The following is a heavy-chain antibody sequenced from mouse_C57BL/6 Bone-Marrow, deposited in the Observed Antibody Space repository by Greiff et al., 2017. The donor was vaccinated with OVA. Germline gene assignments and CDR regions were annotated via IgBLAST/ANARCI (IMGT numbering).Heavy chain of an antibody. CDR1: GYTFTSYW. V-gene: IGHV1-5*01. CDR2: IYPGNSDT. D-gene: IGHD4-1*01. CDR3: TTKTGTRAYFDY. J-gene: IGHJ2*01. Sequence: VQLQQSGTVLARPGASVKMSCKTSGYTFTSYWMHWVKQRPGQGLEWIGAIYPGNSDTSYNQKFKGKAKLTAVTSASTAYMELSSLTNEDSAVYYCTTKTGTRAYFDYWGQGTTLTVSS.